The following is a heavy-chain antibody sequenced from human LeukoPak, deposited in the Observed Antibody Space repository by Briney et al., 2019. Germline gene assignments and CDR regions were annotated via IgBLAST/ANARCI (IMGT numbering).Heavy chain of an antibody. CDR2: IKEDGSEK. CDR3: ARDRRYGSGSYSTYYGMDV. J-gene: IGHJ6*02. V-gene: IGHV3-7*01. Sequence: PGGSLRLSCAASGFTFSTYWMTWVRQVPGKGLEWVADIKEDGSEKYYVDSVKGRFTIFRDDAKKSLFLQMNSLRVEDTAVYYCARDRRYGSGSYSTYYGMDVWGQGTTVTVSS. CDR1: GFTFSTYW. D-gene: IGHD3-10*01.